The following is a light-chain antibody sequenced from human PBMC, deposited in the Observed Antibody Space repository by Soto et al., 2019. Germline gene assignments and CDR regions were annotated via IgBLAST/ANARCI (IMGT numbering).Light chain of an antibody. Sequence: DIQMTQSPSSLSASVGDRVTITCRASQGSSNDFAWYQQKPGQVHKLLIYGASTLQSGVPSRFSGSGSGTDFTLTISSLQPEDVATYYCQKYNSAPLTFGGGTKVEIK. V-gene: IGKV1-27*01. CDR2: GAS. CDR3: QKYNSAPLT. CDR1: QGSSND. J-gene: IGKJ4*01.